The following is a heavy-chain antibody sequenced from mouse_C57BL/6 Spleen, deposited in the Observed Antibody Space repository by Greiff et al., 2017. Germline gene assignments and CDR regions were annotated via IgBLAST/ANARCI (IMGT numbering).Heavy chain of an antibody. CDR1: GYAFPNYL. J-gene: IGHJ3*01. Sequence: VQLQQSGAELVRPGTSVKVSCKASGYAFPNYLIEWVKQRPGQGLEWIGVINPGRGGTNYNEKFKGKATLTADKSSSTAYMQRSSLTSEDAAVYVCARKGGDGGGFAYWGQGTLVTVSA. CDR3: ARKGGDGGGFAY. CDR2: INPGRGGT. V-gene: IGHV1-54*01.